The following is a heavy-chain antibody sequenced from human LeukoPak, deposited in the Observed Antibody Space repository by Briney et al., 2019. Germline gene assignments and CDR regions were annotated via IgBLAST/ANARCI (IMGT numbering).Heavy chain of an antibody. CDR2: INHSGST. CDR3: ASRGYDIPDYYYYGMDV. Sequence: SETLSLTCAVYGGSFSGYYWSWIRQPPGKGLGWIGEINHSGSTNYNPSLKSRVTISVDTSKNQFSLKLSSVTAADTAVYYCASRGYDIPDYYYYGMDVWGKGTTVTVSS. V-gene: IGHV4-34*01. D-gene: IGHD3-9*01. CDR1: GGSFSGYY. J-gene: IGHJ6*04.